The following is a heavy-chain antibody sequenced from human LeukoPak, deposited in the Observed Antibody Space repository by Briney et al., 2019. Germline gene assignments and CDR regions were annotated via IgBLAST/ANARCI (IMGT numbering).Heavy chain of an antibody. V-gene: IGHV1-18*01. J-gene: IGHJ5*02. CDR3: ARGRENWFDP. Sequence: ASVKVSCKASGYTFTGYGISWVRQAPGQGLEWMGWISPYNGNTDYAQKLQGRVTMTTDTSTTTVYMELRSLTSDDTAVYYCARGRENWFDPWGQGTLVTVSP. CDR1: GYTFTGYG. CDR2: ISPYNGNT.